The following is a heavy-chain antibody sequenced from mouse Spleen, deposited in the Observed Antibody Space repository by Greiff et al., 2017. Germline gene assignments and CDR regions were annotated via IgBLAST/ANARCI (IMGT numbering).Heavy chain of an antibody. CDR1: GYTFTDYY. V-gene: IGHV1-26*01. D-gene: IGHD1-1*01. CDR3: ARDHGSYWYFDV. Sequence: EVQLQQSGPELVKPGASVKISCKASGYTFTDYYMNWVKQSHGKSLEWIGDINPNNGGTSYNQKFKGKATLTVDKSSSTAYMELRSLTSEDSAVYYCARDHGSYWYFDVWGTGTTVTVSS. CDR2: INPNNGGT. J-gene: IGHJ1*03.